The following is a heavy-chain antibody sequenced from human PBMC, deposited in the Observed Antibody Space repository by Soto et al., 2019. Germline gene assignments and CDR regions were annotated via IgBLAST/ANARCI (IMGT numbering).Heavy chain of an antibody. CDR2: ISSGSAAI. J-gene: IGHJ3*02. V-gene: IGHV3-48*02. CDR3: ARGSDAFDI. Sequence: EVQLVESGGGLVQPGGSLRLSCAASGFTFSSYSMNWVRQAPGKGLEWVSYISSGSAAIYYADSVKGRFTISRDNAKNSLYLQMNSLRDEDTAVYCCARGSDAFDIWRQGTMITVSS. CDR1: GFTFSSYS.